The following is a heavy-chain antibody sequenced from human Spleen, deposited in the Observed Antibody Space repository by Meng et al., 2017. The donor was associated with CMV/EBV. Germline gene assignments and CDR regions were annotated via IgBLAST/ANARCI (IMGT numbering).Heavy chain of an antibody. CDR3: ARDMGYSSSWFDP. D-gene: IGHD6-6*01. Sequence: VSGGSISSSNWWSWVRQPPGKGLEWIGEIYHSGSTNYNPSLKSRVTISVDKSKNQFSLKLSSVTAADTAVYYCARDMGYSSSWFDPWGQGTLVTVSS. V-gene: IGHV4-4*02. CDR1: GGSISSSNW. J-gene: IGHJ5*02. CDR2: IYHSGST.